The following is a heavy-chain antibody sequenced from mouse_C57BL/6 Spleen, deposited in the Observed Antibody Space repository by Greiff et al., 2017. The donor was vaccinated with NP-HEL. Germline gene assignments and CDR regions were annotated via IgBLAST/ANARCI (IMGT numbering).Heavy chain of an antibody. CDR2: IDPNSGGT. J-gene: IGHJ4*01. CDR3: ARRGGTCTIYYYAMDY. V-gene: IGHV1-72*01. Sequence: QVQLQQPGAELVKPGASVKLSCKASGYTFTSYWMHWVKQRPGRGLEWIGRIDPNSGGTKYNEKFKSKATLTVDKPSSTADMQLSSLTSEDSAVYYGARRGGTCTIYYYAMDYWGQGTTLTVSS. D-gene: IGHD1-1*02. CDR1: GYTFTSYW.